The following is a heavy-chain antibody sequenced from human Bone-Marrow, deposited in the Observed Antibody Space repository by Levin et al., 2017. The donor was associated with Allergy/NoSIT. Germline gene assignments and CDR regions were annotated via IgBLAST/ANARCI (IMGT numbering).Heavy chain of an antibody. V-gene: IGHV1-69*06. Sequence: ASVKVSCKSSGDIFTSHAIGWVRQAPGQGLEWMGGIIPIFGTTYYAQKFQGRVTINADKSTSTAYMELSGLRSEDTAVYYCATTVAVTGSPRFYDAFDIWGRGTMVTVSS. J-gene: IGHJ3*02. CDR1: GDIFTSHA. D-gene: IGHD6-19*01. CDR2: IIPIFGTT. CDR3: ATTVAVTGSPRFYDAFDI.